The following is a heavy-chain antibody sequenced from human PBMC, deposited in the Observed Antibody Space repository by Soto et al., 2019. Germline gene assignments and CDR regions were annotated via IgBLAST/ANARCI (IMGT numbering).Heavy chain of an antibody. Sequence: TSETLSLTCAVYGGSFSGYYWSWIRQPPGKGLEWIGEINHSGSTNYNPSPKSRVTISVDTSKNQFSLKLSSVTAADTAVYYCARGLGLRFALDYWGQGTLVTVSS. V-gene: IGHV4-34*01. CDR2: INHSGST. CDR1: GGSFSGYY. D-gene: IGHD5-12*01. J-gene: IGHJ4*02. CDR3: ARGLGLRFALDY.